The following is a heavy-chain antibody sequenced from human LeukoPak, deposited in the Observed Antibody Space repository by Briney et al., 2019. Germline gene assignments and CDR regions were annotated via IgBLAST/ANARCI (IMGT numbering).Heavy chain of an antibody. D-gene: IGHD5-18*01. Sequence: SETLSLTYRVSGGSITSYYWNWIRQTPGKGLEWIGYIYYSGRTNYNPSLKSRVTISVDTSKNQFSLKLSSVTAADTAVYYCARTTEGGYSYGYFYYYYMDVWGKGTTVTISS. CDR2: IYYSGRT. J-gene: IGHJ6*03. CDR3: ARTTEGGYSYGYFYYYYMDV. CDR1: GGSITSYY. V-gene: IGHV4-59*01.